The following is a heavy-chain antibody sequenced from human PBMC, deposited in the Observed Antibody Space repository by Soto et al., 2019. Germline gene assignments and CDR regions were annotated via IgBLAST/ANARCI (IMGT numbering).Heavy chain of an antibody. CDR1: GYTFSSYA. Sequence: EASVKVSCKPSGYTFSSYAISWVRQAPGQGLEWMGWISAYNDNTNYVQKLQGRVTMTTDTSTSTAYMELRSLRSDDTAVYYCARGTGGNWAAFDIWGQGTMVTVS. CDR2: ISAYNDNT. V-gene: IGHV1-18*01. D-gene: IGHD2-15*01. CDR3: ARGTGGNWAAFDI. J-gene: IGHJ3*02.